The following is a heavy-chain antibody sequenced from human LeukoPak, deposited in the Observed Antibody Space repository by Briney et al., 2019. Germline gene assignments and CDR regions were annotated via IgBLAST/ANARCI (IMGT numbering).Heavy chain of an antibody. CDR3: ARRSSGSPPYYFDY. Sequence: GGSLRLSCAASGSTFSNYWMHWVRQAPGKGLVWVSRINSDGSTTNYADYVKGRFTISRDNAKNTLYLQMNSLRAEDTAVYYCARRSSGSPPYYFDYWGQGTLVTVSS. CDR1: GSTFSNYW. D-gene: IGHD1-26*01. J-gene: IGHJ4*02. V-gene: IGHV3-74*01. CDR2: INSDGSTT.